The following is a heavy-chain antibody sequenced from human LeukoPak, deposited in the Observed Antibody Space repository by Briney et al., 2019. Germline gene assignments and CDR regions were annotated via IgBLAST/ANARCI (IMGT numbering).Heavy chain of an antibody. J-gene: IGHJ4*02. CDR2: ISRSGSYT. V-gene: IGHV3-21*05. CDR3: ARDPDGAAPLDY. D-gene: IGHD4/OR15-4a*01. Sequence: GGSLRLSCAASGFTFSSYAMSWVRQAPGKGLEWISYISRSGSYTNYADSVKGRFTISRDNAKNSLYLQMNSLRAEDTAVYYCARDPDGAAPLDYWGQGTLVTVSS. CDR1: GFTFSSYA.